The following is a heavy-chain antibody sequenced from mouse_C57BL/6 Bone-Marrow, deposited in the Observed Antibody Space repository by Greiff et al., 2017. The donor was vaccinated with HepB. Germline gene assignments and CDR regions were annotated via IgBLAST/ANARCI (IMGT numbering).Heavy chain of an antibody. J-gene: IGHJ1*03. CDR1: GFTFSDFY. V-gene: IGHV7-1*01. Sequence: EVNVVESGGGLVQSGRSLRLSCATSGFTFSDFYMEWVRQAPGKGLEWIAASRNKANDYTTEYSASVKGRFIVSRDTSQSILYLQMNALRAEDTAIYYCAREQYFDVWGTGTTVTVSS. CDR2: SRNKANDYTT. CDR3: AREQYFDV.